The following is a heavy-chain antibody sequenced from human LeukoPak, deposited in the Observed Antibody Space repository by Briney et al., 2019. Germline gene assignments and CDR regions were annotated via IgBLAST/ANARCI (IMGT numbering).Heavy chain of an antibody. CDR1: GFTFTDAW. D-gene: IGHD5-12*01. CDR2: IGYDGSNQ. Sequence: GGSLRLSCAASGFTFTDAWMSWVRQAPGKGLEWVAVIGYDGSNQHYADFVKGRFTISRDNSQNMLYLQMNSLRAEDTSVYYCARDFGAYDLYFDYWGQGTLVTVSS. J-gene: IGHJ4*02. V-gene: IGHV3-30*03. CDR3: ARDFGAYDLYFDY.